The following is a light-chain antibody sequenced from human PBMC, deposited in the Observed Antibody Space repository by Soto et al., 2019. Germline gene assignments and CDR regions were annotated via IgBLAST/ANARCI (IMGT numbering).Light chain of an antibody. CDR1: QSITNC. Sequence: DIQMTQSPSTLSASVGDRVTITFRASQSITNCLAWSQQKPGKAPKLLIFDASSLRSGVPSRFSGSGSGTEFTLTISSLQPEDFATYYCQQHNPYSPYTFGQGTKLEIK. CDR3: QQHNPYSPYT. CDR2: DAS. V-gene: IGKV1-5*03. J-gene: IGKJ2*01.